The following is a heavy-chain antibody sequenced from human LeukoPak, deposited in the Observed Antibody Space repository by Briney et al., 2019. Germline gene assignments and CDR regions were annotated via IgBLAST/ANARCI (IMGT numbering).Heavy chain of an antibody. CDR3: ARDSFYCSGGSCYSAYYFDY. J-gene: IGHJ4*02. Sequence: PGGSLRLSCAASGFPFDDYGMNLVRQGPGKGLEWVSSINWNGGSTGYADSVKGRFTISRDNAKKSLYLQMNSLRAEDTALYYCARDSFYCSGGSCYSAYYFDYWGQGSLVAVSS. V-gene: IGHV3-20*04. CDR1: GFPFDDYG. CDR2: INWNGGST. D-gene: IGHD2-15*01.